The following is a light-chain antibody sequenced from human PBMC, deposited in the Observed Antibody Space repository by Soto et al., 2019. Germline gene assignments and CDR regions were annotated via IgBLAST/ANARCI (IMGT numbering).Light chain of an antibody. Sequence: EIVLTQSPGTLSLSPGERATLSCRASQSVSSSYLAWFQQKPGQAPRLLIYSSSSRATGIPDRFSGSGSGTDFTLTISYLQAEDFGTYYCREASRTPITFGQGTRLEIK. CDR1: QSVSSSY. CDR2: SSS. J-gene: IGKJ5*01. V-gene: IGKV3-20*01. CDR3: REASRTPIT.